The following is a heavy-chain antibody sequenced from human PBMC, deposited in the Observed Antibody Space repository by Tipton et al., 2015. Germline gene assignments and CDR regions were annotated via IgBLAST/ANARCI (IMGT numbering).Heavy chain of an antibody. J-gene: IGHJ4*02. Sequence: TLSLTCTVSGGAITSDGFYWSWIRQHPGKGLEWIGYIFYTGSTYYNPSLKGRATLSVDTSKNQFSQKLSSVTAADTAVYYCARDGYNSNYFAYWGQGTLVTVSS. CDR3: ARDGYNSNYFAY. V-gene: IGHV4-31*03. D-gene: IGHD5-24*01. CDR1: GGAITSDGFY. CDR2: IFYTGST.